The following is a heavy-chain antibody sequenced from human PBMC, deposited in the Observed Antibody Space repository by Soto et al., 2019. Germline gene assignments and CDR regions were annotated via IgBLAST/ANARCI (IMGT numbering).Heavy chain of an antibody. CDR2: IYYCGSA. Sequence: SESLCLTCSVSGGSVNNFSDFWGWVGQPPGKGLVWFGCIYYCGSADYDSLLGSRVTISLDTSKNQFSLKLSTVTTADTAVYYCARGVAYGYYYYHMELWGQGVPVTVSS. CDR1: GGSVNNFSDF. V-gene: IGHV4-61*01. J-gene: IGHJ6*02. D-gene: IGHD3-10*01. CDR3: ARGVAYGYYYYHMEL.